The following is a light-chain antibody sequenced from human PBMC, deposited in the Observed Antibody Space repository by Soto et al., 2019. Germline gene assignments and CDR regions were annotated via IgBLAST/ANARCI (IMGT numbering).Light chain of an antibody. CDR2: DVS. CDR3: SSYTRSSTL. V-gene: IGLV2-14*03. J-gene: IGLJ2*01. CDR1: SSDVGGYNY. Sequence: QSALTQPASVSGSPGQSITISCTGASSDVGGYNYVSWYQHHPGKAPKLMIYDVSNRPSGVSNRFSDSKSGNTASLIMSGLQAEDESDYYCSSYTRSSTLFGGGTKVTVL.